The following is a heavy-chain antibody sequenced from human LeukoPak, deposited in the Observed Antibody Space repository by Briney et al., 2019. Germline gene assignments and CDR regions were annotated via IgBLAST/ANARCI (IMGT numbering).Heavy chain of an antibody. CDR3: ARGGGFYYYYYYMDV. D-gene: IGHD4-23*01. V-gene: IGHV4-34*01. J-gene: IGHJ6*03. CDR2: INHSGST. CDR1: GFTFSNYG. Sequence: GSLRLSCAASGFTFSNYGMSWVRQAPGKGLEWIGEINHSGSTNYNPSLKSRVTISVDTSKNQFSLKLSSVTAADTAVYYCARGGGFYYYYYYMDVWGKGTTVTVSS.